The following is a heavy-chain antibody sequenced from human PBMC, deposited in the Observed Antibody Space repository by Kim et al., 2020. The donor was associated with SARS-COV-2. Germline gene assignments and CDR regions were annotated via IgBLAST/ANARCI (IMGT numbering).Heavy chain of an antibody. Sequence: GGSLRLSCAASGFTLADYAMHWVRQPPGKGLEWVSGIGWDSNKIGYADSVKGRFTISRDNAKNSLYLQMNSLRAEDAALYYCVKDMWRQLGHYWDYWGLGTLVTVSS. CDR3: VKDMWRQLGHYWDY. CDR2: IGWDSNKI. V-gene: IGHV3-9*01. J-gene: IGHJ4*02. CDR1: GFTLADYA. D-gene: IGHD6-13*01.